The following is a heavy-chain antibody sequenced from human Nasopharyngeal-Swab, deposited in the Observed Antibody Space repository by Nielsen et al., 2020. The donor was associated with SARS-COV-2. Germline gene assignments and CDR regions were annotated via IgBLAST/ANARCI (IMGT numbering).Heavy chain of an antibody. CDR2: IYYSGST. D-gene: IGHD6-13*01. CDR3: ARGGGSSSWVDY. Sequence: SETLFLTCTVSGGSISSYYWSWIRQPPGKGLEWIGYIYYSGSTNYNPSLKSRVTISVDTSKNQFSLKLSSVTAADTAVYYCARGGGSSSWVDYWGQGTLVTVSS. V-gene: IGHV4-59*01. J-gene: IGHJ4*02. CDR1: GGSISSYY.